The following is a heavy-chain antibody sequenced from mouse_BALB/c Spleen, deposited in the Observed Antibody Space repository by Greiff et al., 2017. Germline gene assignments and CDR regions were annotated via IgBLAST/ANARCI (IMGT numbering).Heavy chain of an antibody. J-gene: IGHJ4*01. Sequence: DVMLVESGGGLVKPGGSLKLSCAASGFTFSSYAMSWVRQTPEKRLEWVASISSGGSTYYPDSVKGRFTISRDNARNILYLQMSSLRSEDTAMYYCAREGNYAMDDWGQGTSVTVSS. CDR2: ISSGGST. CDR3: AREGNYAMDD. V-gene: IGHV5-6-5*01. CDR1: GFTFSSYA.